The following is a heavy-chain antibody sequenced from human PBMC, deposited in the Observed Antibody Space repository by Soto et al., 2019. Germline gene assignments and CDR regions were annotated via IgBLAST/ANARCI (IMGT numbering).Heavy chain of an antibody. CDR2: INHSGST. J-gene: IGHJ6*02. D-gene: IGHD3-9*01. Sequence: SETLSLTCAVYGGSFSGYYWSWIRQPPGKGLEWIGEINHSGSTNYNPSLKSRVTISVDTSKNQFSLKLSSVTAADTAVYYCARDSPVYDILTGYPHYYYYGMDVWGQGTTVTVSS. CDR1: GGSFSGYY. V-gene: IGHV4-34*01. CDR3: ARDSPVYDILTGYPHYYYYGMDV.